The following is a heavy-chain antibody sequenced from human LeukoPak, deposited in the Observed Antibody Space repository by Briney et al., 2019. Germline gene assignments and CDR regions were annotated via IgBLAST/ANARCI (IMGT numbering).Heavy chain of an antibody. Sequence: AGGSLRLSCAASGFTFSSYSMNWVRQAPVKGLEWVSSISSSSSSYIYYADSVKGRFTISRDNAKNSLYLQTNSLRAEDTAVYYCARDITVTPDYWGQGTLATVSS. J-gene: IGHJ4*02. CDR1: GFTFSSYS. V-gene: IGHV3-21*01. CDR2: ISSSSSSYI. CDR3: ARDITVTPDY. D-gene: IGHD4-17*01.